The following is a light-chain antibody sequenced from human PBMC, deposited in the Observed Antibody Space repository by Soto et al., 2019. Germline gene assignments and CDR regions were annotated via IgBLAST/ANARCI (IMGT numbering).Light chain of an antibody. CDR3: QQYNSYLWT. CDR2: DAS. Sequence: DIQKTQSPSTLSASLGDRVTITCRASQSISSWLAWYQQKPGKAPKLLIYDASSLESGAPSRFSGSGSGTEFTLTISSLQPDDFATYYCQQYNSYLWTFGQGSKVDIK. CDR1: QSISSW. J-gene: IGKJ1*01. V-gene: IGKV1-5*01.